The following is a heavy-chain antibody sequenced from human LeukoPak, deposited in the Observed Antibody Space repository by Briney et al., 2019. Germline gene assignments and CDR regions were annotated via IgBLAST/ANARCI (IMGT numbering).Heavy chain of an antibody. CDR3: IFGSIY. J-gene: IGHJ4*02. CDR1: GFTFNKYA. V-gene: IGHV3-48*03. D-gene: IGHD3-10*01. Sequence: GGSLRLSCAASGFTFNKYAMNWVRQAPGKGLEWLSYISSSGRTFYYADSVKGRFTISRDNAKDSLFLQMSSLRAEDTAVYYCIFGSIYWGQGTLVTVSS. CDR2: ISSSGRTF.